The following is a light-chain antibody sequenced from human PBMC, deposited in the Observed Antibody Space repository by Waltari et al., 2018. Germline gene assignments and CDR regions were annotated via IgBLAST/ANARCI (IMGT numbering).Light chain of an antibody. CDR1: TNDVGGYDL. CDR2: EVN. CDR3: CSYVGLTAVL. Sequence: QSALTQPASVSGAPGPSITISCTGPTNDVGGYDLVSWYQQHPRKAPTLILYEVNRRPSGVSNRFSGSMSGNKASLAISGLQAEGEAHYYYCSYVGLTAVLFGGGTTVAV. V-gene: IGLV2-23*02. J-gene: IGLJ2*01.